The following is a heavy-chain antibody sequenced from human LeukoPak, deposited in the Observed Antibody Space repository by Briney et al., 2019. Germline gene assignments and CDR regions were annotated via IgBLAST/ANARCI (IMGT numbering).Heavy chain of an antibody. Sequence: GGSLRLSCAASGFTFSSIGMHWVRQAPGEGLEWVSLNSGANSYYTDSVRGRFTISRDNSKDTLFLQMNSLRAEDTAIYYCARDMQLSTWGLGTMVTVSS. V-gene: IGHV3-23*01. J-gene: IGHJ3*01. CDR3: ARDMQLST. CDR2: NSGANS. CDR1: GFTFSSIG. D-gene: IGHD3-16*02.